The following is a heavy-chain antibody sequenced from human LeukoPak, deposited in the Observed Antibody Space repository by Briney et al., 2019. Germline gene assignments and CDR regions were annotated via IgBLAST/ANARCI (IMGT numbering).Heavy chain of an antibody. D-gene: IGHD5-18*01. CDR1: GFTFSSYG. CDR2: IRYDGSNK. Sequence: GGSLRLSCAASGFTFSSYGMHWVRQAPGKGLEWVAFIRYDGSNKYYADSVKGRFTISRDNSKNTLYLQMNSLRAEDTAVYYCARDLGTWIQLWVLDYWGQGTLVTVSS. J-gene: IGHJ4*02. V-gene: IGHV3-30*02. CDR3: ARDLGTWIQLWVLDY.